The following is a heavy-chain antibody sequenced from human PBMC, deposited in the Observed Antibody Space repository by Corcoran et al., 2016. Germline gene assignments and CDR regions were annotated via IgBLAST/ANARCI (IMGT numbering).Heavy chain of an antibody. Sequence: QVQLQQWGAGLLKPSETLSLTCAVYGGSFSGYYWSWIRQPPGKGLEWIGEINHSGSTNYNPSLKSRVTISVDTSKNQFSLKLSSVTAADTAVYYCASVVPVTQTTLNDWASFCYYYGMDVWGQGTTVTVSS. CDR1: GGSFSGYY. J-gene: IGHJ6*02. V-gene: IGHV4-34*01. CDR3: ASVVPVTQTTLNDWASFCYYYGMDV. D-gene: IGHD2-2*01. CDR2: INHSGST.